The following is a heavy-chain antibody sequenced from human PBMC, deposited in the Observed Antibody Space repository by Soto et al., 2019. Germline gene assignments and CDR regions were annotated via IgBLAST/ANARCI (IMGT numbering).Heavy chain of an antibody. CDR2: IYYSGST. D-gene: IGHD4-17*01. V-gene: IGHV4-59*08. CDR1: GGSISSYY. Sequence: SETLSLTCTVSGGSISSYYWSWIRQPPGKGLERIGYIYYSGSTNYNPSLKSRVTISVDTSKNQFSLKLSSVTAADTAVYYCSRQRSPDYYMDVWGKGTTVTVSS. CDR3: SRQRSPDYYMDV. J-gene: IGHJ6*03.